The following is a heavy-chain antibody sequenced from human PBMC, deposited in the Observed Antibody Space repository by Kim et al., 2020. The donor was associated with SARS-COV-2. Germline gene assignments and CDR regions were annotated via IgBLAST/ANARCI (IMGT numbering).Heavy chain of an antibody. V-gene: IGHV4-4*07. CDR1: GGSISSYY. Sequence: SETLSLTCTVSGGSISSYYWSWIRQPAGKGLEWIGRIYTSGSTNYNPSLKSRVTMSVDTSKNQFSLKLSSVTAADTAVYYCARYYYDSSGLDYYYYYGMDVWGQGTTVTVSS. CDR2: IYTSGST. D-gene: IGHD3-22*01. CDR3: ARYYYDSSGLDYYYYYGMDV. J-gene: IGHJ6*02.